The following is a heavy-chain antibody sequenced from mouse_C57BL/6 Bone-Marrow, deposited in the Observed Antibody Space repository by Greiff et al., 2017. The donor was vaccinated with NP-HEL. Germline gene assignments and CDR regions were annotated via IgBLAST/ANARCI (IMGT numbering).Heavy chain of an antibody. J-gene: IGHJ3*01. D-gene: IGHD1-1*01. CDR2: IHPNSGST. CDR1: GYTFTSYW. Sequence: QVQLQQPGAELVKPGASVKLSCKASGYTFTSYWMHWVKQRPGQGLEWIGMIHPNSGSTNYNEKFKSKATLTVDKSSSTAYMQLSSLTSEDSAVYYCARPGDYGSSFFAYWGQGTLVTVSA. V-gene: IGHV1-64*01. CDR3: ARPGDYGSSFFAY.